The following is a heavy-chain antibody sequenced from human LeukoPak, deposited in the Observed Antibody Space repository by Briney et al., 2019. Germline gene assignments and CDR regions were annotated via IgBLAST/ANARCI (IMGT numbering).Heavy chain of an antibody. CDR3: AKDGLGSSSWYFYFDY. CDR1: GFTFSSYG. V-gene: IGHV3-33*06. Sequence: GGSLRLSCAASGFTFSSYGMHWVRQAPGKGLERVAVIWYDGSNKYYADSVKGRFTISRDNSKNTLYLQMNSLRAEDTAVYYCAKDGLGSSSWYFYFDYWGQGTLATVSS. CDR2: IWYDGSNK. J-gene: IGHJ4*02. D-gene: IGHD6-13*01.